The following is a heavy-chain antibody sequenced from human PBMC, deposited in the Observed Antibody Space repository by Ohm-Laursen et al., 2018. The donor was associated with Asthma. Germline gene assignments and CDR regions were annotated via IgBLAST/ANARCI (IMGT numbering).Heavy chain of an antibody. D-gene: IGHD1-26*01. CDR2: INPDGRET. J-gene: IGHJ3*02. Sequence: SLRLSCAASKFTFSNHWMNWVRQAPGKGLEWVANINPDGRETRHVDSVKGRFTISRDNAKDSLSLQMNSLRVEDTAVYFCARDVVPGAKDGFDIWGQGTMVSVSS. CDR1: KFTFSNHW. V-gene: IGHV3-7*01. CDR3: ARDVVPGAKDGFDI.